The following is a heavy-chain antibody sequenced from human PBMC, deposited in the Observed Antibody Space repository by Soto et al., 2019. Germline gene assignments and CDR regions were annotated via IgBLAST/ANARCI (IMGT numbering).Heavy chain of an antibody. CDR3: ARASRDYECDY. CDR1: GGSISSYY. J-gene: IGHJ4*02. D-gene: IGHD4-17*01. V-gene: IGHV4-59*01. Sequence: QVQLKESGPGLVKRSETLSLTCTVSGGSISSYYWSWIRQPPGKGLEWIGYIYYSGSTNYNPSLKSRVTISVDTSKNQFSLKLSSVTAADTAVYYCARASRDYECDYWGQGTLVTVSS. CDR2: IYYSGST.